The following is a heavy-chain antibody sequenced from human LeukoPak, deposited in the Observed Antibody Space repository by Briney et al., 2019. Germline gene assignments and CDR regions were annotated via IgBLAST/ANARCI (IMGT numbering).Heavy chain of an antibody. V-gene: IGHV5-51*01. J-gene: IGHJ4*02. CDR2: IYPDDSDT. Sequence: GESLKISCNGSKDTFDNYWIGWVRQMPGKGLEWMGIIYPDDSDTRYSPSFQGQVTISADKSSSTAYLQWSSLKASDTAIYYCARPKTLGGYNYEFEFWGQGTLVTVSS. CDR3: ARPKTLGGYNYEFEF. D-gene: IGHD5-18*01. CDR1: KDTFDNYW.